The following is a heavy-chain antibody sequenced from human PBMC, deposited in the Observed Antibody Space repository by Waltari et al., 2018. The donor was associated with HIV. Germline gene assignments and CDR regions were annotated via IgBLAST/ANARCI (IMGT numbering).Heavy chain of an antibody. D-gene: IGHD3-16*01. V-gene: IGHV3-48*04. J-gene: IGHJ2*01. CDR1: GFSFNTYA. CDR3: ARWGGSYYVGGYLDL. CDR2: LSSSSTSR. Sequence: EVQLVESGGGLVQTGGSLRPSCAASGFSFNTYAMTWVRQAPGKGLEWISYLSSSSTSRYIADSVKGRFTISRDNTRSSLFLQMNSLRADDTAIYYCARWGGSYYVGGYLDLWGRGTRVTVSS.